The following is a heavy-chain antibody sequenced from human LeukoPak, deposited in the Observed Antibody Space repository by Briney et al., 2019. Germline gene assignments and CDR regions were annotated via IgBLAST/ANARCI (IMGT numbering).Heavy chain of an antibody. CDR1: GGSISSSSYY. Sequence: PSETLPLTCTVSGGSISSSSYYWGWIRQPPGKGLEWIGSIYYSGSTYYNPSLKSRVTISVDTSKNQFSLKLSSVTAADTAVYYCARHNNGEPHYYYYYGMDVWGQGTTVTVSS. D-gene: IGHD4-17*01. CDR2: IYYSGST. V-gene: IGHV4-39*01. CDR3: ARHNNGEPHYYYYYGMDV. J-gene: IGHJ6*02.